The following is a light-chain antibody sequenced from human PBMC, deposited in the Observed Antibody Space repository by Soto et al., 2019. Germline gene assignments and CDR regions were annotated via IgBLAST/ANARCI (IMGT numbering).Light chain of an antibody. Sequence: EILMTQSPATLSVSPGERVTLSCRTSETVSSSLAWYQQKPGQAPGLLLYGASTRATGVPARFSGSGSGADLTLNLSGIQSENVRFYYCQQDSSWVSTFGQGNKVEIK. J-gene: IGKJ1*01. CDR2: GAS. CDR1: ETVSSS. V-gene: IGKV3-15*01. CDR3: QQDSSWVST.